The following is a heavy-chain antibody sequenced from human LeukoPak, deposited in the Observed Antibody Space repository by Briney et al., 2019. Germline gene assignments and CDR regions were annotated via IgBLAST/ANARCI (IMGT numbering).Heavy chain of an antibody. D-gene: IGHD2-2*01. CDR2: ISSSSSYI. Sequence: GGSLRLSCAASGFTFSSYTMSWVRQAPGKGLAWVSSISSSSSYIYYADSVKGRFTISRDNAKNSLYLQMNSLRAEDTAVYYCARLGSTSCPISFDYWGQGTLVTISS. CDR3: ARLGSTSCPISFDY. V-gene: IGHV3-21*01. CDR1: GFTFSSYT. J-gene: IGHJ4*02.